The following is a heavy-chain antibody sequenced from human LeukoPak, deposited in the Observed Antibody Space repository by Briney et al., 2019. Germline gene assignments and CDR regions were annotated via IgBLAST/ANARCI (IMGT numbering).Heavy chain of an antibody. CDR2: IRSKANSYAT. CDR1: GFTFSGSA. D-gene: IGHD2-2*01. CDR3: TRPYCSSTSCPEYNWFDP. Sequence: PGGSLTLSCAASGFTFSGSAMHWVRQASGKGLEWVGRIRSKANSYATAYAASVKGRFTISRDDSKNTAYLQMNSLKTEDTAVYYCTRPYCSSTSCPEYNWFDPWGQGTLVTVSS. V-gene: IGHV3-73*01. J-gene: IGHJ5*02.